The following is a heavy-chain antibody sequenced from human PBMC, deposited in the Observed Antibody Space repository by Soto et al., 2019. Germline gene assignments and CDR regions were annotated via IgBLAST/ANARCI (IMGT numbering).Heavy chain of an antibody. J-gene: IGHJ4*02. CDR1: GGSISSGDYY. Sequence: QVQLQESGPGLVKPSQTLSLTCTVSGGSISSGDYYWSWIRQPPGKGLEWIGYIYYSGSTYYNPSLKSRVTISVDTSTNPFSLKLSAVTAADTAVYYCARARAEMYYFDYWGQGTLVTVAS. CDR3: ARARAEMYYFDY. V-gene: IGHV4-30-4*01. CDR2: IYYSGST.